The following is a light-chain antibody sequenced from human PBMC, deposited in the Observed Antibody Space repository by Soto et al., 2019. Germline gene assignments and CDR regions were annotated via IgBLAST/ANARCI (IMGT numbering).Light chain of an antibody. CDR3: SSYRSSSTFYSTFYV. CDR2: EVS. Sequence: QSVLTQPASVSGSPGQSITISCTGTSSDVGGYNYVSWYQQHPGKAPKLMIYEVSHRPSGVSNRFSGSKSGNTASPTISGLQAEDEADYYCSSYRSSSTFYSTFYVFGTGTKVT. CDR1: SSDVGGYNY. J-gene: IGLJ1*01. V-gene: IGLV2-14*01.